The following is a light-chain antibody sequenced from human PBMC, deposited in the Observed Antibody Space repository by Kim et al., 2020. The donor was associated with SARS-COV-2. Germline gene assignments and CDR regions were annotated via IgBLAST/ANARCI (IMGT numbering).Light chain of an antibody. J-gene: IGLJ2*01. CDR3: QAWDSSTVV. CDR2: QDS. Sequence: VSPEQTASITCSGDKLWDKYACWYQQKPGQSPVLVIYQDSKRPSGIPERFSGSNSGNTATLPISGTQAMDEADYYCQAWDSSTVVFGGGTQLTVL. CDR1: KLWDKY. V-gene: IGLV3-1*01.